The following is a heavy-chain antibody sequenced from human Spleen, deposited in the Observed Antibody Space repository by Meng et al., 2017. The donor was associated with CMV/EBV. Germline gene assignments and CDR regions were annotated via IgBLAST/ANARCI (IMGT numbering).Heavy chain of an antibody. J-gene: IGHJ6*02. D-gene: IGHD1-26*01. CDR1: GFTFSSYE. V-gene: IGHV3-48*03. Sequence: GGSLRLSCAASGFTFSSYEMNWVRQAPGKGLEWVSYISSSGSTIYYADSVKGRFTISRDNAKNSLYLQMNSLRAEDTAVYYCARAILDGSYYEYYYYGMDVWGQGTTVTVSS. CDR2: ISSSGSTI. CDR3: ARAILDGSYYEYYYYGMDV.